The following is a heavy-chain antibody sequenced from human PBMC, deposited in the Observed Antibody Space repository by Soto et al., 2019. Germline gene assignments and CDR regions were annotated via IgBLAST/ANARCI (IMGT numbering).Heavy chain of an antibody. CDR3: ATLTKVSTDYYSYNYMDV. J-gene: IGHJ6*03. Sequence: EVELVESGGGLVQPGGSLRLSCAASGFTVSSNYMSWVRQAPGKGLEWVSVIYSGGSTYYADSVKGRFTISRHNAKNTLYLQMHSLRAEDTAVYYCATLTKVSTDYYSYNYMDVWGKGTTVTVSS. D-gene: IGHD4-17*01. CDR1: GFTVSSNY. V-gene: IGHV3-53*04. CDR2: IYSGGST.